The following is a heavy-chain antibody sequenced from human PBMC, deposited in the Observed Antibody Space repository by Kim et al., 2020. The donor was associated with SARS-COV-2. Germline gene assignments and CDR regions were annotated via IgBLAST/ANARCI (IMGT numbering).Heavy chain of an antibody. CDR1: GGTFSSYA. CDR2: IIPILGIA. Sequence: SVKVSCKASGGTFSSYAINWVRQAPGQGLEWMGRIIPILGIANYAQKFQGRVTITADKSTSTAYMELSSLRSEDTALYYCARDPPIDCSSTSCYLGWFDPWGQGTLVTVSS. CDR3: ARDPPIDCSSTSCYLGWFDP. V-gene: IGHV1-69*04. D-gene: IGHD2-2*01. J-gene: IGHJ5*02.